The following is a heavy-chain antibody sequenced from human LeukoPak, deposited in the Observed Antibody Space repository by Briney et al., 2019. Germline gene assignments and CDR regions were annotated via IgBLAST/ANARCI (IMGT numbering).Heavy chain of an antibody. CDR1: GYTFTGYY. Sequence: GASVKVSCKASGYTFTGYYMHWVRQAPGQGLEWMGWINPNSGGTNYAQKLQGRVTMTRDTSISTAYMELSRLRSDDTAVYYCARDRMVRGVIISGFDPWGQGTLVTVSS. CDR2: INPNSGGT. V-gene: IGHV1-2*02. CDR3: ARDRMVRGVIISGFDP. D-gene: IGHD3-10*01. J-gene: IGHJ5*02.